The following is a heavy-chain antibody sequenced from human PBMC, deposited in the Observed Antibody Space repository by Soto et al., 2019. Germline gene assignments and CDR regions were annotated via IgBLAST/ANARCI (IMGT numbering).Heavy chain of an antibody. CDR3: ARSPGRYCSSTSCYRKYNWFDP. V-gene: IGHV1-69*13. CDR1: GGTFSSYA. D-gene: IGHD2-2*01. J-gene: IGHJ5*02. CDR2: IIPIFGTA. Sequence: SVKVSCKASGGTFSSYAISWVRQAPGQGLEWMGGIIPIFGTANYAQKFQGRVTITADESTSTAYMELSSLRSEDTAVYYCARSPGRYCSSTSCYRKYNWFDPWGQGTLVTVPT.